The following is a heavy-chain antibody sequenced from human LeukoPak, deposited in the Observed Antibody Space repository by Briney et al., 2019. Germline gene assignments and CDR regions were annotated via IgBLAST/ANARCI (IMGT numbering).Heavy chain of an antibody. J-gene: IGHJ6*03. CDR2: INWNGGST. CDR3: ARRQVVPAADDYYYYMDV. Sequence: LSGGSLRLSCAASGLTFSDYWTHWVRQAPGKGLEWVSGINWNGGSTGYADSVKGRFTISRDNAKNSLYLQMNSLRAEDTALYHCARRQVVPAADDYYYYMDVWGKGTTVTVSS. D-gene: IGHD2-2*01. V-gene: IGHV3-20*01. CDR1: GLTFSDYW.